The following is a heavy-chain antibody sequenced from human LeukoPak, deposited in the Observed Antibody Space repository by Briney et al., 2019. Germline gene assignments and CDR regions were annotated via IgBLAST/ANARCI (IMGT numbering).Heavy chain of an antibody. CDR1: GFTFSTYA. CDR2: ISHDGNNK. J-gene: IGHJ4*02. D-gene: IGHD3-3*01. Sequence: PGGSLRLSCAASGFTFSTYAMHWVRQAPDKGLEWVAVISHDGNNKYYADSMKGRFTISRDDSKNTLYLQMNSLRAEDTAVYSCVRDAGFWSPGGYWGQGALVTVSS. CDR3: VRDAGFWSPGGY. V-gene: IGHV3-30-3*01.